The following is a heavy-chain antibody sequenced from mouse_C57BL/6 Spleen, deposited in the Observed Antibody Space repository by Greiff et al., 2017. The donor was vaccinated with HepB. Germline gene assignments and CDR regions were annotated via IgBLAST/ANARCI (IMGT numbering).Heavy chain of an antibody. CDR1: GYTFTDYN. D-gene: IGHD2-2*01. J-gene: IGHJ1*03. CDR3: ARSGDGYGRYFDV. V-gene: IGHV1-18*01. Sequence: VQLQQSGPELVKPGASVKIPCKASGYTFTDYNMDWVKQSHGKSLEWIGDINPNNGGTIYNQKFKGKATLTVDTSTSTAYMELRSLTSEDTAVYYCARSGDGYGRYFDVWGTGTTVTVSS. CDR2: INPNNGGT.